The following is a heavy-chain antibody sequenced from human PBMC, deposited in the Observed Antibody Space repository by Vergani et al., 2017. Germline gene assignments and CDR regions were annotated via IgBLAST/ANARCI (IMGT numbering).Heavy chain of an antibody. J-gene: IGHJ2*01. CDR1: GGSIGSGFY. V-gene: IGHV4-38-2*02. CDR3: ARSQGDYWYFDL. CDR2: IHNRGKT. Sequence: QVQLQESGPGLVKPSQTLSLTCTVSGGSIGSGFYWAWLRQSPGEGLQWLTSIHNRGKTYHNPSLKSRVSVSLDTSKNRFSLNLTSVTATDTAVYYCARSQGDYWYFDLWGPGSLVTVSS. D-gene: IGHD2-21*01.